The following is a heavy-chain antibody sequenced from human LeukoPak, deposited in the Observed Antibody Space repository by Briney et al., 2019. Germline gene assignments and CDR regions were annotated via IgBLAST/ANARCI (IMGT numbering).Heavy chain of an antibody. Sequence: PSETLSLTCTVSGGSISSYYWSWIRQPPGKGLEWIGYIYYSGSANYNPSLKSRVTISVDTSKNQFSLKLSSVTAADTAVYYCARAPHEYYFDYWGQGTLVTVSS. CDR3: ARAPHEYYFDY. CDR1: GGSISSYY. CDR2: IYYSGSA. J-gene: IGHJ4*02. V-gene: IGHV4-59*12.